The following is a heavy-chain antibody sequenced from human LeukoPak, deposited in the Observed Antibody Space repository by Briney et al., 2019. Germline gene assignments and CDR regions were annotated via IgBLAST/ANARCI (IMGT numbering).Heavy chain of an antibody. D-gene: IGHD2-15*01. CDR1: GFSFSGYG. CDR3: ARRTGDARYCSGYSCFPPDY. Sequence: GRSLRLSCAASGFSFSGYGMNWVRQAPGKGLEWVAAISDGGNEFYAGSVKGRFSISRDTSKNTLYLQMNSLRAEDTAVYYCARRTGDARYCSGYSCFPPDYWGQGTLVTVSS. V-gene: IGHV3-30*01. CDR2: ISDGGNE. J-gene: IGHJ4*02.